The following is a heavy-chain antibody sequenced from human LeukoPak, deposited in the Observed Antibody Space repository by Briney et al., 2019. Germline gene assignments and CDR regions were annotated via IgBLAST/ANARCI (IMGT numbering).Heavy chain of an antibody. CDR2: IYHSGST. D-gene: IGHD3-10*01. J-gene: IGHJ6*02. V-gene: IGHV4-4*02. CDR1: GGSISSSNW. CDR3: AREVYYYGSGSSYGMDV. Sequence: SETLSLTCAVSGGSISSSNWWSWVRQPPGKGLEWIGEIYHSGSTNYNPSLKSRVTISVDTSKNQFSLKLSSVTAADTAVYYCAREVYYYGSGSSYGMDVWGQGTTVTVSS.